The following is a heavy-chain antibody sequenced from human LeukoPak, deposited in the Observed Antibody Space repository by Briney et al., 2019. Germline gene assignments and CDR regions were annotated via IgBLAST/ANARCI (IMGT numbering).Heavy chain of an antibody. Sequence: PSQTLSLTCTVSGGSISSGDYYWSWIRQPPGKGLEWIGYIYYSGSTYYNPSLKSRVTILVDTSKNQFSLKLSSVTAADTAVYYCARFGGDYDFWSGYLYYFDYWGQGTLVTVSS. D-gene: IGHD3-3*01. CDR1: GGSISSGDYY. CDR3: ARFGGDYDFWSGYLYYFDY. J-gene: IGHJ4*02. CDR2: IYYSGST. V-gene: IGHV4-30-4*01.